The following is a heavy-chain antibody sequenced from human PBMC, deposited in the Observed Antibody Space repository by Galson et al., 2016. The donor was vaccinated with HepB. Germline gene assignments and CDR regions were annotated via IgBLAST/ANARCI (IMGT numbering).Heavy chain of an antibody. V-gene: IGHV1-46*01. CDR2: INPRGGRA. CDR1: GYTFTTYY. Sequence: SVKVSCKASGYTFTTYYMHWLRQAPGQGLEWMGIINPRGGRATYAQKFQGRVTMTRDTSTSTLYMELSSLRSEDTGVYYCARDGGRNYFDYWGQGTLVTVSS. J-gene: IGHJ4*02. CDR3: ARDGGRNYFDY. D-gene: IGHD2-15*01.